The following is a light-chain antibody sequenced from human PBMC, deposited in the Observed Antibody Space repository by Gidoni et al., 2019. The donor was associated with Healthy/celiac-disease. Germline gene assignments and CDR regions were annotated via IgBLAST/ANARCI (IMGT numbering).Light chain of an antibody. CDR1: QSVSSSY. V-gene: IGKV3-20*01. J-gene: IGKJ2*01. CDR2: GAS. CDR3: QQYGAFT. Sequence: ELVLTQSPGTLSLSPGERATLSCRASQSVSSSYLAWYQQKPGQAPRLLIYGASSRATGIPDRFSGSGSVTDFTLTISRLEPEDFAVYYCQQYGAFTFGQGTKLEIK.